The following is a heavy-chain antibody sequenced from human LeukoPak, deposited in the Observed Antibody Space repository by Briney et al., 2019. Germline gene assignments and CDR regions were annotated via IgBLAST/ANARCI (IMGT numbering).Heavy chain of an antibody. CDR1: GFTFSSYS. CDR2: ISSSSSYI. Sequence: GSLRLSCAASGFTFSSYSMNWVRQAPGKGLEWVSSISSSSSYIYYADSVKGRFTISRDNAKNSLYLQMNSLRAEDTAVYYCAKDRAAAAGPGYWGQGTLVTVSS. J-gene: IGHJ4*02. D-gene: IGHD6-13*01. V-gene: IGHV3-21*01. CDR3: AKDRAAAAGPGY.